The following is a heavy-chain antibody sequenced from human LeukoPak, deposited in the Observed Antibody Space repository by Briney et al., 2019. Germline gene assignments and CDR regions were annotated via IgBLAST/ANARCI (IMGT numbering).Heavy chain of an antibody. Sequence: GGSLRLSCAASGFTSDDYAMHWVRQAPGEGLEWVSGISWNSGSIGYADSVKGRFTISRDNAKNSLYLQMNSLRAEDTALYYCQKESAAGPFDYWGQGTLVTVSS. CDR2: ISWNSGSI. CDR1: GFTSDDYA. J-gene: IGHJ4*02. CDR3: QKESAAGPFDY. V-gene: IGHV3-9*02. D-gene: IGHD6-25*01.